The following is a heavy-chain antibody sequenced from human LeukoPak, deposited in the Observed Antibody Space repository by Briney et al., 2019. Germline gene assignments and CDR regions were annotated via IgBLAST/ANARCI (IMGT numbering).Heavy chain of an antibody. D-gene: IGHD3-10*01. CDR3: AKIPGADAFDI. CDR1: GFTFSSYW. CDR2: INQDGSEK. V-gene: IGHV3-7*03. J-gene: IGHJ3*02. Sequence: GGSLRLSCAASGFTFSSYWMSWVRQAPGKGLEWVANINQDGSEKYYVHSVKGRFTISRDNAKNSLYLQMNSLRAEDTAVYYCAKIPGADAFDIWGQGTMVTVSS.